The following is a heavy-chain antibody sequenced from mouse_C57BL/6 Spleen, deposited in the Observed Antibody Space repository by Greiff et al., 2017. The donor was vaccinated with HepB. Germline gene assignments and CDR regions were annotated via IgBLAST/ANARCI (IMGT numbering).Heavy chain of an antibody. CDR2: IDPENGDT. V-gene: IGHV14-4*01. CDR3: TPITTVGATDYAMDY. J-gene: IGHJ4*01. CDR1: GFNIKDDY. D-gene: IGHD1-1*01. Sequence: EVQLQQSGAELVRPGASVKLSCTASGFNIKDDYMHWVKQRPEQGLEWIGWIDPENGDTEYTSKFQGKATITADTSSNTAYLQLSSLTSEDTAVYYCTPITTVGATDYAMDYWGQGTSVTVSS.